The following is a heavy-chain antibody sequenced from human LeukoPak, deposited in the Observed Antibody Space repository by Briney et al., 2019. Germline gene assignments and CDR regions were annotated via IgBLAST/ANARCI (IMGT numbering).Heavy chain of an antibody. V-gene: IGHV3-21*01. CDR2: ISSSSSYI. CDR3: ARDRITMVRGESDY. D-gene: IGHD3-10*01. Sequence: PGGSLRLSCAASGFTFSSYSMNWVRQAPGKGLEWVSSISSSSSYIYYADSVKGRFTISRDNAKNSLYLQMNSLRAEDTAVYYCARDRITMVRGESDYWGQGTLVTVSS. J-gene: IGHJ4*02. CDR1: GFTFSSYS.